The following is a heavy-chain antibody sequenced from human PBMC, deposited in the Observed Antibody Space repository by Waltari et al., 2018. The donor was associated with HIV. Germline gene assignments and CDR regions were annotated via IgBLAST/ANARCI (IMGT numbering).Heavy chain of an antibody. V-gene: IGHV3-23*01. CDR1: EFTFNIHG. CDR2: ISGSGDNT. D-gene: IGHD6-13*01. J-gene: IGHJ4*02. CDR3: GKDPSSWTRADS. Sequence: EVQLLESGGGLVQLGGSLRLSCASSEFTFNIHGMTWVRQAPGRGLEWVSTISGSGDNTRYADSVKGRFTISRDNSKNTMYLQMNSLRAEDTAVYFCGKDPSSWTRADSWGQGTLVTVSS.